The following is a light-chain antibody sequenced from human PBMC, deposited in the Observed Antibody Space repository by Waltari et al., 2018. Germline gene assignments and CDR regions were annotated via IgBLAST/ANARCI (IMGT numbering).Light chain of an antibody. Sequence: VLTQSLDTVSLSPGETATLSCRASQSQTKRYLAWYQQKAGHAPRLLIYGASSRAAGIPYRFSGSGSGTDFTLTISRLEPEDSAVYYCQQYGSSVLYTFGQGTKLEIK. J-gene: IGKJ2*01. V-gene: IGKV3-20*01. CDR1: QSQTKRY. CDR2: GAS. CDR3: QQYGSSVLYT.